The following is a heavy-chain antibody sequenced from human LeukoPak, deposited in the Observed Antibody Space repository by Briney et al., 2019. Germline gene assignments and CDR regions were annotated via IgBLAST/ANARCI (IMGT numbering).Heavy chain of an antibody. Sequence: SETLSLTCTVSGGSISSYYWSWIRQPAGKGLEWIGRIYTSGSTNYNPSLKSRVTMSVDTSKNQFSLKLSSVTAADTAVYYCARDSTAGYYYYHGMDVWGQGTTVTVSS. J-gene: IGHJ6*02. CDR3: ARDSTAGYYYYHGMDV. CDR2: IYTSGST. CDR1: GGSISSYY. V-gene: IGHV4-4*07.